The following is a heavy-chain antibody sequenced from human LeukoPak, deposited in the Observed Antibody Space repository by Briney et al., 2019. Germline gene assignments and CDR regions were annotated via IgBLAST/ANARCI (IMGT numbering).Heavy chain of an antibody. D-gene: IGHD1-14*01. Sequence: ASVKVSCKASGYTFTSYHINWVRQATGQGLEWVGWMNPNNSDIGYAQKFQGRVTMTRNTSIGTAYMELSSLRSEDTAIYYCVRVPPGTTIYAYWGQGTLVTVSS. J-gene: IGHJ4*02. V-gene: IGHV1-8*01. CDR1: GYTFTSYH. CDR2: MNPNNSDI. CDR3: VRVPPGTTIYAY.